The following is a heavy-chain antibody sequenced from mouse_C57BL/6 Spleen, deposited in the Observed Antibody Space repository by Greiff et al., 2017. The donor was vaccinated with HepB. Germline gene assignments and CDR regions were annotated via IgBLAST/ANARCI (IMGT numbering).Heavy chain of an antibody. CDR3: ALRSPAY. D-gene: IGHD1-1*01. CDR1: GYTFTSYW. V-gene: IGHV1-61*01. CDR2: IYPSDSET. Sequence: QVQLKQPGAELVRPGSSVKLSCKASGYTFTSYWMDWVKQRPGQGLEWIGNIYPSDSETHYNQKFKDKATLTVDKSSSTAYMQLSSLTSEDSAVYYCALRSPAYWGQGTLVTVSA. J-gene: IGHJ3*01.